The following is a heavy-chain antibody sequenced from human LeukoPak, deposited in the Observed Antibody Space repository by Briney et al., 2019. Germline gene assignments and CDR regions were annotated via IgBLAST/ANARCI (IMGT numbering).Heavy chain of an antibody. V-gene: IGHV3-9*01. Sequence: PGGSLRLSCAASGFTFDDYAMHWVRQAPGKGLEWVSGISWNSGSIGYADSVKGRFTISRDNAKNSLYLQMNSLRAEDTALYYCAKAGIAAAGTGLFDYWGQGTLVTVSS. J-gene: IGHJ4*02. D-gene: IGHD6-13*01. CDR3: AKAGIAAAGTGLFDY. CDR2: ISWNSGSI. CDR1: GFTFDDYA.